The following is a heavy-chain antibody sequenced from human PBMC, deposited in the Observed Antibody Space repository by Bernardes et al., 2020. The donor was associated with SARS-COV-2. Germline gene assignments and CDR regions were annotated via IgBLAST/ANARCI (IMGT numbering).Heavy chain of an antibody. Sequence: GGSLRLSCEASGFTFNNFGMHWVRQAPGKGLEWVAVISYEGSIQHYADSVKGRFTISRDSSKNTVYLQMNTLRPEDTAGYFSAKLRSVLGIHSYYNAPDGWGQGTKGNVS. D-gene: IGHD7-27*01. CDR2: ISYEGSIQ. CDR3: AKLRSVLGIHSYYNAPDG. V-gene: IGHV3-30*18. CDR1: GFTFNNFG. J-gene: IGHJ6*02.